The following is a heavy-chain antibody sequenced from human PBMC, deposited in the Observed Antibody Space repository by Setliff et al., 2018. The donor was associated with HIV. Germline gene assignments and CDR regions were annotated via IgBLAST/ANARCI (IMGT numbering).Heavy chain of an antibody. CDR3: ARRASTAEVFDY. D-gene: IGHD1-1*01. V-gene: IGHV1-3*04. J-gene: IGHJ4*02. CDR1: GYTFTTYS. Sequence: GASVKVSCKVSGYTFTTYSIHWVRQAPGQRPEWMGWLRTGNGDTSYSESLQGRVTFTSDTSANTAYMELRSLGSDDTAVYFCARRASTAEVFDYWGQGTPVTVSS. CDR2: LRTGNGDT.